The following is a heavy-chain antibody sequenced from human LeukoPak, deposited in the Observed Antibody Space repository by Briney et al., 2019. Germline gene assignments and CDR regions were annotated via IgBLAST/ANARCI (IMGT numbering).Heavy chain of an antibody. CDR3: AKEGRFGEYDY. CDR2: ISGSGGST. V-gene: IGHV3-23*01. Sequence: TRGALRLSCAAPQFTFSRYAMSWVRQAPGKGLEWVSAISGSGGSTYYADSVKGRFTISRDNSKNTLYLQMNSLRAEDTAVYYCAKEGRFGEYDYWGQGTLVTVSS. J-gene: IGHJ4*02. CDR1: QFTFSRYA. D-gene: IGHD3-10*01.